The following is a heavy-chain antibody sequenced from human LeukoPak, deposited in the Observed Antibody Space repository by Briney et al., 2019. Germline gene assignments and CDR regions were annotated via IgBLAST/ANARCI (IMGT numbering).Heavy chain of an antibody. CDR3: AKNGACSGYSALDV. CDR1: GFTFNGYG. V-gene: IGHV3-23*01. CDR2: IGANGLST. Sequence: GGSLRLSCAASGFTFNGYGMNWVRQAPGKGLEWVSVIGANGLSTYYADSVKGRFTISRDNYKNTLYLQMNSLRVEDTALYYCAKNGACSGYSALDVWGKGTTVTVSS. D-gene: IGHD3-22*01. J-gene: IGHJ6*04.